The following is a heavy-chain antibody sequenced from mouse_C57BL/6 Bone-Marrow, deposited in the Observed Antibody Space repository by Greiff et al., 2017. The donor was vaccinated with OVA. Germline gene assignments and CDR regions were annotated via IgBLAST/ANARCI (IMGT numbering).Heavy chain of an antibody. CDR2: INPGSGGT. CDR3: ARDGYYDYDGFAY. J-gene: IGHJ3*01. CDR1: GYAFTNYL. D-gene: IGHD2-4*01. V-gene: IGHV1-54*01. Sequence: VMLVESGAELVRPGTSVKVSCKASGYAFTNYLLEWVKQRPGQGLEWIGVINPGSGGTNSNEKFQGKATLTADKSSSTAYMQLSSLTSEDSAVYFCARDGYYDYDGFAYWGQGTRVTVSA.